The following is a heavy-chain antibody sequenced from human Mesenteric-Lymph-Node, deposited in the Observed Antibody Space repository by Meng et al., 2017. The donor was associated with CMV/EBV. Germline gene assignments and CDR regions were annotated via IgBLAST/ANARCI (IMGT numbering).Heavy chain of an antibody. D-gene: IGHD2-2*02. J-gene: IGHJ4*02. CDR2: ISSEGSST. V-gene: IGHV3-74*01. CDR1: GFTFSSYW. Sequence: GGSLRLSCAASGFTFSSYWMHWVRQAPGKWLVWVSRISSEGSSTTYADSVKGRFTVSRDNAKNTLYLEMNSLIAEDTSVYYCARTPLYCSSASCYIFDYWGQGTLVTVSS. CDR3: ARTPLYCSSASCYIFDY.